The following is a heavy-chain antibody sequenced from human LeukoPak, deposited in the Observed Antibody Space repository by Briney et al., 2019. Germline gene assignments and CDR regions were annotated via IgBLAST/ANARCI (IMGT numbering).Heavy chain of an antibody. CDR1: GFTFKTSS. D-gene: IGHD2-15*01. CDR2: INSGSDII. Sequence: GGSLRLSCEASGFTFKTSSMNWVRQAPGRGLEWISYINSGSDIIYYTDSVKGRFTISRDNAKNSLYLQMNSLRDEDTAVYYCARGVPNCSGGSCYSRLNWFDPWGQGTLVTVSS. J-gene: IGHJ5*02. CDR3: ARGVPNCSGGSCYSRLNWFDP. V-gene: IGHV3-48*02.